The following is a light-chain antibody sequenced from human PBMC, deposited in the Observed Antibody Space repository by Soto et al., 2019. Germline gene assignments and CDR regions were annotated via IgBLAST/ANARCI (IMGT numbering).Light chain of an antibody. Sequence: VLTQPPSVSGAPGQRVTISCTGSSSNIGAGYDVHWYQQLPGTAPKLLIYGNSNRPSGVPDRFSGSKSGTSASLAITGLQAEDEADYYCQSYDSSLSGSRVFGTGTKVTVL. CDR1: SSNIGAGYD. J-gene: IGLJ1*01. V-gene: IGLV1-40*01. CDR2: GNS. CDR3: QSYDSSLSGSRV.